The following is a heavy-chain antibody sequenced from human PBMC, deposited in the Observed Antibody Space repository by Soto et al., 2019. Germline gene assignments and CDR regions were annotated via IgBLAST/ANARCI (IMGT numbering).Heavy chain of an antibody. J-gene: IGHJ5*02. CDR1: GGSISSYY. Sequence: PSETLSLTCTVSGGSISSYYWSWIRQPPGKGLEWIGYIYYSGSTNYNPSLKSRVTISVDPSKNQFSLELGAVTAADTAVYYCARVGEKQFPRHDNWFDPWGQGTLVTVSS. CDR2: IYYSGST. D-gene: IGHD3-3*01. V-gene: IGHV4-59*01. CDR3: ARVGEKQFPRHDNWFDP.